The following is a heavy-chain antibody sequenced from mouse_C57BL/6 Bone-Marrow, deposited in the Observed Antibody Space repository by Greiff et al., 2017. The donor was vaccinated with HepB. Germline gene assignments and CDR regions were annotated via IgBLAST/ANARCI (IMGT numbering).Heavy chain of an antibody. D-gene: IGHD1-1*01. CDR3: ARGGTPCDY. Sequence: EVQLQQSGPGLVKPSQSLSLTCSVTGYSITSGYYWNWIRQFPGNKLEWMGYISYDGSNNYNPSLKNRISITRDTSKNQFFLKLNSVTTEDTATYYCARGGTPCDYWGQGTTLTVSS. CDR2: ISYDGSN. CDR1: GYSITSGYY. J-gene: IGHJ2*01. V-gene: IGHV3-6*01.